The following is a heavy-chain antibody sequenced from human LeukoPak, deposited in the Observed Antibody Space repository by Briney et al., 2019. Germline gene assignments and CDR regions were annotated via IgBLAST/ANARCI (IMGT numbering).Heavy chain of an antibody. CDR1: GYSFTSYW. J-gene: IGHJ4*02. V-gene: IGHV5-51*01. D-gene: IGHD5-18*01. CDR3: ARPLRTAMDPFDY. CDR2: IYPGDSDT. Sequence: GESLKISCKGSGYSFTSYWIGWVRQMPGKGLEWMGIIYPGDSDTRYSPSFQGQVTISADKSISTAYLQWSSLKASDTVMYYCARPLRTAMDPFDYWGQGTLVTVSS.